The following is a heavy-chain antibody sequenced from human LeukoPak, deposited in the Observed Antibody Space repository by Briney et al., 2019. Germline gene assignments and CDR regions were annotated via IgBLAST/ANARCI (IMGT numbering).Heavy chain of an antibody. CDR1: GGPISSSSYF. CDR2: VYYDGTT. J-gene: IGHJ4*02. V-gene: IGHV4-39*01. CDR3: ARLSVLEIVGDPDY. D-gene: IGHD1-26*01. Sequence: SETLSLTCAVSGGPISSSSYFWAWIRQPPGKGPEWVGSVYYDGTTSYSPSLRSRITISVDTSKKQFSLHLNSVTAADTAVYFCARLSVLEIVGDPDYWGQGALVTVSS.